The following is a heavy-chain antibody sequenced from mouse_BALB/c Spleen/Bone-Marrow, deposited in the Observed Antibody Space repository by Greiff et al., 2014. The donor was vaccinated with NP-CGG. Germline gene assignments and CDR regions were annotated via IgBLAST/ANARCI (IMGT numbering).Heavy chain of an antibody. D-gene: IGHD1-1*01. CDR2: INPYNGGT. V-gene: IGHV1-18*01. J-gene: IGHJ3*01. CDR1: GYSFTGYT. CDR3: ARGDYYGSSSFAY. Sequence: VQLKESGPELVKPGGSMKISCKASGYSFTGYTMNWVKQSHGKKLEWIGLINPYNGGTSYKQKFKGKSTLTIDKSSSTAYMELLSLTSEDSAVYYCARGDYYGSSSFAYWGQGTLVTVSA.